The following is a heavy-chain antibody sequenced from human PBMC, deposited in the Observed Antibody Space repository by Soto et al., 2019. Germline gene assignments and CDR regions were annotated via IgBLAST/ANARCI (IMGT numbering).Heavy chain of an antibody. CDR2: IVVGSGNT. D-gene: IGHD3-22*01. Sequence: SVKVSCKASGFTFTSSAVQWVRQARGQRLEWIGWIVVGSGNTNYAQKFQERVTITRDMSTSTAYMELSSLRSEDTAVYYCAADGWNYYDSSGYPGFDPWGQGTLVTVSS. V-gene: IGHV1-58*01. CDR1: GFTFTSSA. CDR3: AADGWNYYDSSGYPGFDP. J-gene: IGHJ5*02.